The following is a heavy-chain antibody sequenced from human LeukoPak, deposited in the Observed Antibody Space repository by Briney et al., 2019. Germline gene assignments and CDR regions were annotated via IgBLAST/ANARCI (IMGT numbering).Heavy chain of an antibody. CDR1: GFTFSSYA. Sequence: GGSLRLSCAASGFTFSSYAMSWVRQAPGKGLEWVSAIPGSGDSTYYADSVKGRFTISRDNSKNTLYLRMNSLRAEDTAVYYCARRFVGSSGLYNIDYWGQGTLVTVSS. D-gene: IGHD6-19*01. V-gene: IGHV3-23*01. J-gene: IGHJ4*02. CDR3: ARRFVGSSGLYNIDY. CDR2: IPGSGDST.